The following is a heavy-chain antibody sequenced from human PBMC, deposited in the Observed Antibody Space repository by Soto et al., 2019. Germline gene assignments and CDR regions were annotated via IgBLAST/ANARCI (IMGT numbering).Heavy chain of an antibody. V-gene: IGHV4-31*03. CDR1: GDSISRGGYY. D-gene: IGHD2-21*01. CDR2: IYHSGST. Sequence: QVQLQESGPGLVKPSQTLSLTCTVSGDSISRGGYYWNWLRQHPRKGLEWIGYIYHSGSTIYNPSLKSRFTISVDTSKNRLSLELSKVTAADTAVYYCARDGAGAYGLGWFDPWGQGILVTVSS. CDR3: ARDGAGAYGLGWFDP. J-gene: IGHJ5*02.